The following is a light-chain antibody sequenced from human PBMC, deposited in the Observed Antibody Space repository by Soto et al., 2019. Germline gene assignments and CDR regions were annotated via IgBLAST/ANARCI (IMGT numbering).Light chain of an antibody. J-gene: IGKJ3*01. V-gene: IGKV3-11*01. Sequence: EIVLTQSPATLSLSPGERATLSCRASQSVSSYLAWYQQEPGQAPRLLIYDASNRATGIPARFSGSGSGTDCTLTISSLEPEDLAVYYCQQRSNWLFTFGPGTKVDIK. CDR3: QQRSNWLFT. CDR1: QSVSSY. CDR2: DAS.